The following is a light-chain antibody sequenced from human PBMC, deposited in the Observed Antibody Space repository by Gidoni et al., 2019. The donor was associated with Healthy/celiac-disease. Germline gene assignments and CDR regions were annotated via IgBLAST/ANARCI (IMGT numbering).Light chain of an antibody. CDR3: QQYYSTPCS. J-gene: IGKJ2*04. V-gene: IGKV4-1*01. Sequence: DIVMTQSPDSLAVSLCERATINRKSSQSVLYSSNNKNYLAWYQQKPGQPPKLLIYWASTRESGVPDRFSGSGSGTDFTLTISSLQAEDVAVYYCQQYYSTPCSFGQGTKLEIK. CDR2: WAS. CDR1: QSVLYSSNNKNY.